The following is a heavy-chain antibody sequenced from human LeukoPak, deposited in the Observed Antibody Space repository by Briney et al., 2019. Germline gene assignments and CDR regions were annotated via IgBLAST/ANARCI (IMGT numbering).Heavy chain of an antibody. J-gene: IGHJ4*02. V-gene: IGHV3-48*01. D-gene: IGHD3-10*01. CDR3: ARDYYRSGSYAVDF. Sequence: GGSLRLSCAASGFTFDKYSMNWVRQAPGKGLEWVSRISSASITIYYADSVKGRFTISRDNAKSSLYLHMTSLRAEDTALYYCARDYYRSGSYAVDFWGQGTLVTVSS. CDR2: ISSASITI. CDR1: GFTFDKYS.